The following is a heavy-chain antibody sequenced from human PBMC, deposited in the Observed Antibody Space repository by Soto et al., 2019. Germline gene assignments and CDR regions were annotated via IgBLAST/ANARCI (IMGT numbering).Heavy chain of an antibody. V-gene: IGHV3-30*18. CDR2: ISYDGSNK. Sequence: GGSLRLSCAASGFTFSSYGMHWVRQAPGKGLEWVAVISYDGSNKYYADSVKGRFTISRDNSKNTLYLQMNSLRAEDTAVYYCAKDLGYDFWSGYRPHYNWFDPWGQGTLVTVSS. D-gene: IGHD3-3*01. CDR1: GFTFSSYG. J-gene: IGHJ5*02. CDR3: AKDLGYDFWSGYRPHYNWFDP.